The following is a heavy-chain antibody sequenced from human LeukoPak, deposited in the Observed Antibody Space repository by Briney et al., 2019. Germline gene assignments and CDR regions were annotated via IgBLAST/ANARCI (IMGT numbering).Heavy chain of an antibody. D-gene: IGHD3-22*01. Sequence: SETLSLTCTVSGGSISSYYWSWIRQPPGKGLEWIGYIYYSGSTNYNPSLKSRVTISVDTSKNQFSLKLSSVTAADTAVYYCASRLYYYDSSGYYQAPKPFDYWGQGTLVTVSS. CDR3: ASRLYYYDSSGYYQAPKPFDY. CDR2: IYYSGST. V-gene: IGHV4-59*12. J-gene: IGHJ4*02. CDR1: GGSISSYY.